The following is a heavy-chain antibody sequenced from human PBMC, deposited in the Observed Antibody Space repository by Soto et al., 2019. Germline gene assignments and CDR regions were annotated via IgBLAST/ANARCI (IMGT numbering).Heavy chain of an antibody. Sequence: QVQLVQSGAEVKKPGASVKVSCKASGHTFTIYDINCVRQATGQGLEWMGWMNPNSGNTGYEQKFQGRVTMTRNTSISTAYMELSSLRLEDTAVYYCAREKTSYGMDVWGQGTTVTVSS. CDR1: GHTFTIYD. V-gene: IGHV1-8*01. CDR2: MNPNSGNT. CDR3: AREKTSYGMDV. J-gene: IGHJ6*02.